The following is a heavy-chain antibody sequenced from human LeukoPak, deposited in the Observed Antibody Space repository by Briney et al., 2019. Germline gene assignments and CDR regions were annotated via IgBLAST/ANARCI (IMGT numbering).Heavy chain of an antibody. J-gene: IGHJ6*03. CDR2: IRYDGSNK. CDR1: GFTFSSYG. Sequence: GGSLRLSCAASGFTFSSYGMHWVRQAPGKGLEWVAFIRYDGSNKYYADSVKGRFTISRDNSKNTLYLQMNSLRAEDTAVYYCVKGPSGSGSYYKHYYYYYMDVWGKGTTVTISS. D-gene: IGHD3-10*01. V-gene: IGHV3-30*02. CDR3: VKGPSGSGSYYKHYYYYYMDV.